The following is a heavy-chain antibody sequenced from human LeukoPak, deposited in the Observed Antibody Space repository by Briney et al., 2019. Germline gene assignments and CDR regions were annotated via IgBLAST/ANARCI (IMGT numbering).Heavy chain of an antibody. D-gene: IGHD5-24*01. J-gene: IGHJ4*02. CDR3: ARAEMARNFDY. V-gene: IGHV3-64*02. CDR2: ISYNGNGK. CDR1: GFTFSDYA. Sequence: GGSLRLSCAASGFTFSDYAMHWVRQAPGKELKYVSAISYNGNGKHYADSVKGRFTISRDNAKNSLYLQMNSLRAEDTAVYYCARAEMARNFDYWGQGTLVTVSS.